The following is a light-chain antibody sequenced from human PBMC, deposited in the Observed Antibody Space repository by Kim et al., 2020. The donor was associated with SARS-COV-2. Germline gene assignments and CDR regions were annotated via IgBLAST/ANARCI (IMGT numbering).Light chain of an antibody. J-gene: IGLJ2*01. CDR3: SSYTSSSTVV. CDR1: SSDVVGYKY. V-gene: IGLV2-14*03. CDR2: DVS. Sequence: GQPITISCTGPSSDVVGYKYVSWYQQHPGKAPKLMIYDVSNRPSGVSNRFSGSKSGNTTSLTISGLQAEDEADYYCSSYTSSSTVVFGGGTQLTVL.